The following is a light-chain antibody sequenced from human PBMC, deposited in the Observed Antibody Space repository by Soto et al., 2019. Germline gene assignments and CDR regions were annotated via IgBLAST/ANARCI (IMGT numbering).Light chain of an antibody. V-gene: IGKV3-15*01. CDR3: FQDFNYPRT. CDR1: QTIDNT. CDR2: DAS. Sequence: IVMTQSPATLSLSPWERATLSCRASQTIDNTLAWYQRKPGQAPRLLIYDASTRATGVPARFSGSGSGTDFTLTISSLQPEDSATYYCFQDFNYPRTFGQGTKVDIK. J-gene: IGKJ1*01.